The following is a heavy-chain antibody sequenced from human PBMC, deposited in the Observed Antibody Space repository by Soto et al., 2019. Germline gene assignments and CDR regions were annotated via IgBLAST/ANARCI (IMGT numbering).Heavy chain of an antibody. Sequence: ASVKVSCKASGYTFTSYGISWVRQAPGQGLEWMGWISAYNGNTNYAQKLQGRVTMTTDTSTSTAYMELRSLRSDDTAVYYCAREGMATILYYYGMDVWGQGTTVTVYS. CDR3: AREGMATILYYYGMDV. CDR1: GYTFTSYG. D-gene: IGHD5-12*01. CDR2: ISAYNGNT. J-gene: IGHJ6*02. V-gene: IGHV1-18*04.